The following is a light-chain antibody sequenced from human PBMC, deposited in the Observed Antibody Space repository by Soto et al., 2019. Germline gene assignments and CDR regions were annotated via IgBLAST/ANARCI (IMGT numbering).Light chain of an antibody. CDR2: AAS. CDR1: QGISSY. CDR3: QQFYSCPYT. J-gene: IGKJ2*01. V-gene: IGKV1-8*01. Sequence: AIRMTQSPSSFSASTGDRVTITYRASQGISSYLAWFQQKPGKAPKLLIYAASTLQSGVPSRFSGSGSGTDFTLTISCLQSEDFATYYCQQFYSCPYTFGQGTKLEIK.